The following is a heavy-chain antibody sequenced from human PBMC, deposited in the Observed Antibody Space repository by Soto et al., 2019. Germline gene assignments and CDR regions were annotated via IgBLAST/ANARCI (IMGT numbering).Heavy chain of an antibody. CDR3: ARDLGGWSSGWYRQEI. V-gene: IGHV4-4*02. CDR2: IYHSGST. D-gene: IGHD6-19*01. J-gene: IGHJ3*02. CDR1: GGSISSSNW. Sequence: QVQLQESGPGLVKPSGTLSLTCAVSGGSISSSNWWSWVRQPPGKGLEWIGEIYHSGSTNYNPSLKIRVTISVDKSKNQFSLKLSSVTAADTAVYYCARDLGGWSSGWYRQEIWGQGTMVTVSS.